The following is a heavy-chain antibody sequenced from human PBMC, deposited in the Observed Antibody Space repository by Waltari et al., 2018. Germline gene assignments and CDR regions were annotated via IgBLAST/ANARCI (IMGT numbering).Heavy chain of an antibody. V-gene: IGHV3-23*01. J-gene: IGHJ2*01. CDR3: AKSNYLVVINRYFDL. Sequence: EVQLLESGGGLVQPGGSLRLSCAASGFHFRSYALSWVRQAPGKGLEWVSAISGSGGSTYYADSVKGRCTISRDNAKNTLYLQMNSLRAEDTAVYHCAKSNYLVVINRYFDLWGRGTLVTVSS. D-gene: IGHD3-22*01. CDR2: ISGSGGST. CDR1: GFHFRSYA.